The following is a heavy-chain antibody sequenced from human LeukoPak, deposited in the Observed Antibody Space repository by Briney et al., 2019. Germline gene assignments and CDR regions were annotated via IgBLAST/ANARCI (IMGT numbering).Heavy chain of an antibody. CDR1: GDSTSNFY. CDR2: THYSGSS. V-gene: IGHV4-59*03. CDR3: ALAPNSNWFDF. D-gene: IGHD2-8*01. J-gene: IGHJ5*01. Sequence: SETLSLTCTVSGDSTSNFYWNWIRQSPGKGLGWIGNTHYSGSSVYNPSLKSRGTISIDTSRRQFFLKLNSVTAADTAVYFCALAPNSNWFDFWGPGTLVTVSS.